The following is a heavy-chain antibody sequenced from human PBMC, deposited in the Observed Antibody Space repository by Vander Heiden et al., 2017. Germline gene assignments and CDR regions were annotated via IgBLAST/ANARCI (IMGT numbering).Heavy chain of an antibody. CDR3: ARLPKWLSQSYFDY. V-gene: IGHV1-69*01. J-gene: IGHJ4*02. D-gene: IGHD2-8*01. Sequence: QVQLVQSGAAVKKPGSSVKVSCKASGGTFSSYAISWVRQAPGQGLEWVGGIIPIFGTTKYAQKFQGRVTITADEGTSTAYMDLTSLRSEDTAVYYCARLPKWLSQSYFDYWGQGTLVTVSS. CDR1: GGTFSSYA. CDR2: IIPIFGTT.